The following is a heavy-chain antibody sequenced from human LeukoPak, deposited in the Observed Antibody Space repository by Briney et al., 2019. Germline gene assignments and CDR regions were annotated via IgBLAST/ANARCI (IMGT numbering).Heavy chain of an antibody. D-gene: IGHD3-10*01. CDR2: ISYTGST. J-gene: IGHJ4*02. CDR3: AREGRIRGINAYDH. Sequence: SETLSLTCTVSGGSISDDYWSWIRQPPGKGLEWIGYISYTGSTTYNPSLKSRLTISVDTSRNRFSLKLNSMTAADTAVYCAREGRIRGINAYDHWGQGALVTVSS. V-gene: IGHV4-59*01. CDR1: GGSISDDY.